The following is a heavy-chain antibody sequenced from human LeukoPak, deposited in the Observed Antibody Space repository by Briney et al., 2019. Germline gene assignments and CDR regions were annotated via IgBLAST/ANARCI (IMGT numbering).Heavy chain of an antibody. J-gene: IGHJ4*02. D-gene: IGHD6-13*01. CDR2: IETNGVKT. CDR1: GFPSTNYA. Sequence: PGESLRLSCAASGFPSTNYAMSWVRQAPGKGLEWVSSIETNGVKTYYADSVKGRFTISRDNSENTLSLQMNSLRVEDTAVYYCIAAPGPKWYFHYWGQGALVTVSS. CDR3: IAAPGPKWYFHY. V-gene: IGHV3-23*01.